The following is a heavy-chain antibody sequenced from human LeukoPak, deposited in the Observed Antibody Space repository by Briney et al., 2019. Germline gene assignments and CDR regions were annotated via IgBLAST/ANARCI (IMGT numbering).Heavy chain of an antibody. D-gene: IGHD3-10*01. J-gene: IGHJ6*03. Sequence: SETLSLTCTVSGVSISSSNSYWGWIRQPPGKGLEWIGSIYYSGNTYYNASLKSQVSISIDTSKNQFSLRLTSVTAADTAVYYCARGLTLSYYMDVWGKGTTVTISS. V-gene: IGHV4-39*01. CDR2: IYYSGNT. CDR3: ARGLTLSYYMDV. CDR1: GVSISSSNSY.